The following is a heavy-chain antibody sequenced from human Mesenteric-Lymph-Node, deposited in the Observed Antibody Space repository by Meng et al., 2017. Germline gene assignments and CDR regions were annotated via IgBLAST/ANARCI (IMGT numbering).Heavy chain of an antibody. CDR1: GFTFSNYW. CDR3: ARVDYYGSGFDY. V-gene: IGHV3-7*03. Sequence: GESLKISCAASGFTFSNYWMTWVRQAPGKGLEWVANINQDGSEEYYVDSVRGRFTVSRDNAKNSLFLDMSSLRAEDTALYYCARVDYYGSGFDYWGQGTLVTVSS. CDR2: INQDGSEE. J-gene: IGHJ4*02. D-gene: IGHD3-10*01.